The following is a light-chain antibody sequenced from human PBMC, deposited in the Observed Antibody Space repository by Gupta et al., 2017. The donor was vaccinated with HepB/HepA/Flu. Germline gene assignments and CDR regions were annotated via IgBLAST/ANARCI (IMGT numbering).Light chain of an antibody. CDR2: EVT. CDR3: SSDAVSSTLV. V-gene: IGLV2-23*02. Sequence: QSALTQPASVSGSPGQPITISWTGISSDVGSYTLVSWYQPHPDKAPKLMIYEVTKRPTGVSNRFSGSKSGNTASLTIAAREAEDVADYYGSSDAVSSTLVCGGGTKLTVL. CDR1: SSDVGSYTL. J-gene: IGLJ3*02.